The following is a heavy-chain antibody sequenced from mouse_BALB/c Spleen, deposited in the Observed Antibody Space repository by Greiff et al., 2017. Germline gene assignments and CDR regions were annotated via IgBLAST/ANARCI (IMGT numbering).Heavy chain of an antibody. Sequence: VQRVESGPGLVAPSQSLSITCTVSGFSLTSYGLHWVRQPPGKGLEWLGVIWAGGSTNYNSALMSRLSISKDNSKSQVFLKMNSLQTDDTAMYYCARDEYGNPWFAYWGQGTLVTVSA. V-gene: IGHV2-9*02. CDR2: IWAGGST. J-gene: IGHJ3*01. D-gene: IGHD2-10*02. CDR1: GFSLTSYG. CDR3: ARDEYGNPWFAY.